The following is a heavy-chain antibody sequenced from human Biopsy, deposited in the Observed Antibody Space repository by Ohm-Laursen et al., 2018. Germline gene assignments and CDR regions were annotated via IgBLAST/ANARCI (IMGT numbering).Heavy chain of an antibody. CDR1: GYSVTSDNYF. CDR3: ARHVVLTKPRRAFDI. D-gene: IGHD2-21*02. J-gene: IGHJ3*02. Sequence: GTLSLTCTVSGYSVTSDNYFWAWIRQPPGKGLEWIGSKHYRGGSYSNPSLRSRVAMSVDTAKNQISLTLASVTAADTAVYFCARHVVLTKPRRAFDIWGQGTVVTVSS. CDR2: KHYRGGS. V-gene: IGHV4-39*01.